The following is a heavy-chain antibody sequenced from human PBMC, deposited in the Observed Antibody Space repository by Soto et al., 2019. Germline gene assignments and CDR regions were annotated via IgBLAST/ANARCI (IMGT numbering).Heavy chain of an antibody. D-gene: IGHD6-19*01. CDR2: ISGSGGST. Sequence: GGSLRLSCAASGFTFSSYAMSWVRQAPGKGLEWVSAISGSGGSTYYADSVKGRFTISRDNSKNTLYLQMNSLRAEDTAVYYCAKDRAVAHHYYYYYGMGVWGQGTTVTVSS. V-gene: IGHV3-23*01. CDR1: GFTFSSYA. CDR3: AKDRAVAHHYYYYYGMGV. J-gene: IGHJ6*02.